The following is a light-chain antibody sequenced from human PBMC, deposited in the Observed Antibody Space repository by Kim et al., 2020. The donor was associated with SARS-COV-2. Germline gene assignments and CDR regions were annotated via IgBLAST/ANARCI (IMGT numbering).Light chain of an antibody. V-gene: IGKV1-33*01. CDR1: QDISNY. Sequence: DIQMTQSPSSLSASVVDRVTITCQASQDISNYLNWYQQKPGKAPKLLIYDASTLETGLPSRFSGRGSGTDFTFTISSLQPEDITTYYCQQYDNLPPKVTFGQGTRLEIK. CDR2: DAS. CDR3: QQYDNLPPKVT. J-gene: IGKJ5*01.